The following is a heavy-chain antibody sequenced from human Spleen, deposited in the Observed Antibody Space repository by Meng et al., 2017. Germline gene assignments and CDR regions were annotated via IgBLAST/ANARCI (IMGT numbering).Heavy chain of an antibody. CDR3: ARSQGPYSGYDLNY. V-gene: IGHV4-34*01. J-gene: IGHJ4*02. D-gene: IGHD5-12*01. Sequence: QLTEWGAGLLEPPETLSLTCVDSGGPFSGYFWSWIRQPSGKGLEWIGEINHSGSTSYNPSLKSRVTISVDTSKNHFYLKLSSVTAADTAVYYCARSQGPYSGYDLNYWGQGSLVTVSS. CDR1: GGPFSGYF. CDR2: INHSGST.